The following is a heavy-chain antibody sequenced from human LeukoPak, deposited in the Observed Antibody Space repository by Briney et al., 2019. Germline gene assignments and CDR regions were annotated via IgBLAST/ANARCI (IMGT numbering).Heavy chain of an antibody. CDR3: ARGGRADTATWYYFDY. J-gene: IGHJ4*02. Sequence: PGGSLRVSCAASAFTVNTDYMSWVRQAPGKGLEWVSVLFGGGSVYYADSVKGRFTIFRDNSKNTLYLQMTSLRGEDTAVYYCARGGRADTATWYYFDYWGQGTQVTASS. CDR2: LFGGGSV. D-gene: IGHD5-18*01. V-gene: IGHV3-53*01. CDR1: AFTVNTDY.